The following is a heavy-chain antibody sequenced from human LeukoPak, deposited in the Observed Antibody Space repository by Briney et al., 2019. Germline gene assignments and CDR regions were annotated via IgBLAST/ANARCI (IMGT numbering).Heavy chain of an antibody. J-gene: IGHJ2*01. CDR2: IYYSGST. CDR3: ARHYYDSSGYYYPYWYFDL. CDR1: GGSISSYY. D-gene: IGHD3-22*01. V-gene: IGHV4-59*01. Sequence: PSETLSLTCTVSGGSISSYYWSWNRQPPGKGLEWIGCIYYSGSTNYNPSLKSRVTISVDTSKNQFSLKLSSVTAADTAVYYCARHYYDSSGYYYPYWYFDLWGRGTLVTVSS.